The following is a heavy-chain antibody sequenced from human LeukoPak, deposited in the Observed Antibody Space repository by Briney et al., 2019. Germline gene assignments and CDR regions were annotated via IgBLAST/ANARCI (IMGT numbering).Heavy chain of an antibody. V-gene: IGHV1-18*01. CDR3: ARRGGSYSHSDF. CDR1: GYTFSGYG. J-gene: IGHJ4*02. D-gene: IGHD1-26*01. CDR2: VSPFNGNT. Sequence: ASVKVSCKASGYTFSGYGIIWVRQAPGQGLQWMGWVSPFNGNTDYAPKLQGRVTTTTDTSTTTAYMELRSLTSDDTAVYYCARRGGSYSHSDFWGQGTLVTVSS.